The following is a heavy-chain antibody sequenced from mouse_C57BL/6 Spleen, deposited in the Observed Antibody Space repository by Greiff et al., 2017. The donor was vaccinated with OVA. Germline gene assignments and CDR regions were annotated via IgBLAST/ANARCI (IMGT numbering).Heavy chain of an antibody. J-gene: IGHJ4*01. CDR1: GYTFTSYW. CDR2: IHPSDSDT. Sequence: QVQLQQPGAELVKPGASVKVSCKASGYTFTSYWMHWVKQRPGQGLEWIGRIHPSDSDTNYNQKFKGKATLTVDKSTSTVYMQLSSLTSEDSAVYSWSIGSSSSYDYYALDYWGQGTSVTVSS. V-gene: IGHV1-74*01. D-gene: IGHD1-1*01. CDR3: SIGSSSSYDYYALDY.